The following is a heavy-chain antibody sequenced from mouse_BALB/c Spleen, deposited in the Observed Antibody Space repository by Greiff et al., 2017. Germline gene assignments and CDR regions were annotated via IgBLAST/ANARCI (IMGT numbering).Heavy chain of an antibody. V-gene: IGHV1-87*01. CDR2: IYPGDGDT. Sequence: QVQLQQSGAELARPGASVKLSCKASGYTFPSYWMQWVKQRPGQGLEWIGAIYPGDGDTRYTQKFKGKATLTADNSSSTAYMQLSSLASEDSAVYDCASDEGFLRFYAMDYWGQGTSVTVSS. CDR1: GYTFPSYW. J-gene: IGHJ4*01. D-gene: IGHD1-1*01. CDR3: ASDEGFLRFYAMDY.